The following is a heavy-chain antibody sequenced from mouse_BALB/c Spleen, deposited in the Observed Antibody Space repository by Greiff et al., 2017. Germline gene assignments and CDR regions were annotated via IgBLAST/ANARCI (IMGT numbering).Heavy chain of an antibody. CDR1: GYSITSGYY. Sequence: VQLQQSGPGLVKPSQSLSLTCSVTGYSITSGYYWNWIRQFPGNKLEWMGYISYDGSNNYNPSLKNRISITRDTSKNQFFLKLNSVTTEDTATYYCARGGGNYIFAYWGQGTLVTVSA. V-gene: IGHV3-6*02. CDR2: ISYDGSN. CDR3: ARGGGNYIFAY. D-gene: IGHD2-1*01. J-gene: IGHJ3*01.